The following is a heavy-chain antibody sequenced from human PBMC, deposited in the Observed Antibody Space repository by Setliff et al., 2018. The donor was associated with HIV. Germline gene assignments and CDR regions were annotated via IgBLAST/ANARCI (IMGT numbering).Heavy chain of an antibody. J-gene: IGHJ4*02. Sequence: KPSETLSLTCTVSGGSIRSHYWNWIRQSPGKGLEWIAYFYYSGSPNYNPSLKSRVTISVDTSKSQFSLKLSSVTAADTAVYYCARLPDINSWPFDYWARGTLVTSPQ. CDR3: ARLPDINSWPFDY. CDR1: GGSIRSHY. V-gene: IGHV4-59*11. D-gene: IGHD6-13*01. CDR2: FYYSGSP.